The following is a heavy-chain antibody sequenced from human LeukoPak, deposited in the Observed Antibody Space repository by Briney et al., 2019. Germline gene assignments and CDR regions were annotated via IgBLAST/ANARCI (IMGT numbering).Heavy chain of an antibody. D-gene: IGHD2-21*02. Sequence: PGGSLRLSCAASGFTFSSYDMHWVRQATGKGLEWVSAIGTAGVTYYPGSVKGRFTISRENAKNSLYLQMNSLRAGDTAVYYCARGTRDSPYYYYGMDVWGQGTTVTVSS. CDR2: IGTAGVT. J-gene: IGHJ6*02. CDR3: ARGTRDSPYYYYGMDV. CDR1: GFTFSSYD. V-gene: IGHV3-13*01.